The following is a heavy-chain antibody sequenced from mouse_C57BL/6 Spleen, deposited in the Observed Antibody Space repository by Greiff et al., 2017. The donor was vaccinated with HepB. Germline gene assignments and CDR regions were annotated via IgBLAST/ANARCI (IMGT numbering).Heavy chain of an antibody. CDR3: ARAITTVVAPYAMDY. Sequence: VQLQQSGAELVKPGASVKLSCKASGYTFTSYWMHWVKQRPGQGLEWIGEIDPSDSDTNYNQKFKGKSTLTVDKSSSTAYMQLSSLTSEDSAVFYCARAITTVVAPYAMDYWGQGTSVTVSS. CDR2: IDPSDSDT. CDR1: GYTFTSYW. V-gene: IGHV1-69*01. D-gene: IGHD1-1*01. J-gene: IGHJ4*01.